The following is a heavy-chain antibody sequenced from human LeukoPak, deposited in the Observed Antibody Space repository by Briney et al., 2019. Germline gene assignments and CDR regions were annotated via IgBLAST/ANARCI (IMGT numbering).Heavy chain of an antibody. V-gene: IGHV3-23*01. J-gene: IGHJ5*02. CDR1: GFTFSSYA. CDR2: ISGSGGST. CDR3: AKQASYNGSGSYSWFDP. Sequence: GGALRHSCAASGFTFSSYAMSWVRQAPGKGLEWVSAISGSGGSTYYADSVKGRFTISRDNSKNTLYLQMNSLRAEDTAVYYCAKQASYNGSGSYSWFDPWGQGNLVTVSS. D-gene: IGHD3-10*01.